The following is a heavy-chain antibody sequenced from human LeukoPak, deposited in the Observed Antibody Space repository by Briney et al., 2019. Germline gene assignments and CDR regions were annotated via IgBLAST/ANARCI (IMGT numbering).Heavy chain of an antibody. Sequence: SGGSLRLSRAASGFTFSSYSMNWVRQAPGKGLEWVSSISSTSSYIYFADSVKGRFTTSRDNAKNSLFLQMNSLKAEDTAVYYCARGGNWFDPWGQGTLVTVSS. CDR3: ARGGNWFDP. CDR2: ISSTSSYI. J-gene: IGHJ5*02. V-gene: IGHV3-21*01. CDR1: GFTFSSYS.